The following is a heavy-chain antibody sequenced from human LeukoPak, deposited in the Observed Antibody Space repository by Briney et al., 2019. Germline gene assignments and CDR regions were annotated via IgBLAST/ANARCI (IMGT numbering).Heavy chain of an antibody. CDR1: GFTFSSYE. Sequence: GGSLRLSCAASGFTFSSYEMNWVRQAPGKGLEWVSYISSSGSTIYYADSVKGRFTISRDNAKNSLYLQMNSLRAEDTAVYYCARDRDSSGYNYYFDYWGQGTLVTVSS. D-gene: IGHD3-22*01. CDR3: ARDRDSSGYNYYFDY. V-gene: IGHV3-48*03. J-gene: IGHJ4*02. CDR2: ISSSGSTI.